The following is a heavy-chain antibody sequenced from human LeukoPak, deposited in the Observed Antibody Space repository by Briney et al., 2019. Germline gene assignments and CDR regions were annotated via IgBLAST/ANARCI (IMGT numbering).Heavy chain of an antibody. CDR3: AGFDRRHRWWRSHY. V-gene: IGHV4-61*01. D-gene: IGHD2-21*01. Sequence: SETLSLTCTVSGGSVNSGRYYWSWIRQPPGKGLEWIGEINHSGSTNYNPSLKSRVTISVDTSKNQFSLKLSSVTAADTAVYYCAGFDRRHRWWRSHYWGQGTLVTVSS. CDR2: INHSGST. CDR1: GGSVNSGRYY. J-gene: IGHJ4*02.